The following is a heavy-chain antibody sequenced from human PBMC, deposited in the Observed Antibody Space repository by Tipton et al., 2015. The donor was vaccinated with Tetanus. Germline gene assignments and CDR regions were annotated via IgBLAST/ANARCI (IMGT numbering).Heavy chain of an antibody. D-gene: IGHD3-22*01. V-gene: IGHV4-34*01. CDR1: GGSFSGYY. J-gene: IGHJ3*02. Sequence: TLSLTCAVYGGSFSGYYWSWICQPPGKGLEWIGEINHSGSTNYNPSLKSRVTISVDTSKNQFSLKLSSVTAADTAVYYCAREQGYYYDSSGPKGHDAFDIWGQGTMVTVSS. CDR2: INHSGST. CDR3: AREQGYYYDSSGPKGHDAFDI.